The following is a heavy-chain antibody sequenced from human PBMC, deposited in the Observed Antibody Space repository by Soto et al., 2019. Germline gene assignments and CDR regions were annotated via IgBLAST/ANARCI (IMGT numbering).Heavy chain of an antibody. D-gene: IGHD4-4*01. Sequence: PGGSLRLSCAASGFTFSSYGMHWVRQAPGKGLEWVAVIWYDGSNKYYADSVKGRFTISRDNSKNTLYLQMNSLRAEDTAVYYCARDLYRGVVTTPYYYYGMDVWGQGTTVTVSS. CDR1: GFTFSSYG. J-gene: IGHJ6*02. V-gene: IGHV3-33*01. CDR2: IWYDGSNK. CDR3: ARDLYRGVVTTPYYYYGMDV.